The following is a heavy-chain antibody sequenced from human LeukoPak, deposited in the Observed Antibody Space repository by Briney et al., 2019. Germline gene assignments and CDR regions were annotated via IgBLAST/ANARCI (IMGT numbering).Heavy chain of an antibody. CDR2: IDAGATST. Sequence: GGSLRLSCAASGFPVNKYEMHWVRQAPGKGLEWVSYIDAGATSTNYADSVWGRFTLSRDNAQNSVHLQMNSLRDEDTAVYYCVRGRLLRSTKYFDYWGQGALVTVS. D-gene: IGHD2-21*02. V-gene: IGHV3-48*03. J-gene: IGHJ4*02. CDR3: VRGRLLRSTKYFDY. CDR1: GFPVNKYE.